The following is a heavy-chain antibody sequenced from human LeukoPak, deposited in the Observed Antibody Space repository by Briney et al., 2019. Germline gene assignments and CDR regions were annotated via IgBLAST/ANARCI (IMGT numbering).Heavy chain of an antibody. CDR2: IIPIFGTA. Sequence: ASVKVSCKASGGTFSSYAISWVRQAPGQGLEWMGGIIPIFGTANYAQKFQGRVTITTDESTSKAYMELSSMRAEDTAVYYCARDTWFMRDSYGLFDYWGQGTLVTVSS. CDR1: GGTFSSYA. V-gene: IGHV1-69*05. J-gene: IGHJ4*02. D-gene: IGHD5-18*01. CDR3: ARDTWFMRDSYGLFDY.